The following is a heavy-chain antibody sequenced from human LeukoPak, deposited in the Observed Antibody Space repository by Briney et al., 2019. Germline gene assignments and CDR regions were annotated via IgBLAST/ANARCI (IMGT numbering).Heavy chain of an antibody. J-gene: IGHJ4*02. V-gene: IGHV4-34*01. Sequence: SETLSLTCAVYGGSFSGYYWSWIRQPPGQGLEWIGEINHSGSTNYNPSLKSRVTISVDTSKNQFSLKLSSVTAADTAVYYCARDPSGYYPYFDYWGQGTLVTVSS. D-gene: IGHD3-3*01. CDR3: ARDPSGYYPYFDY. CDR1: GGSFSGYY. CDR2: INHSGST.